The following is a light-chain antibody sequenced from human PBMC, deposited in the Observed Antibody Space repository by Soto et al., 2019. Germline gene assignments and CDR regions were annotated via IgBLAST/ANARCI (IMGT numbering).Light chain of an antibody. CDR1: QGISNY. J-gene: IGKJ3*01. CDR3: QKYNSAPLV. Sequence: DIQMTQSPSSLSASVGDRVTITCRASQGISNYLAWYQQKPGKVPKLLIYAASTLQSGVPSRFSGSGSGTDFTLTISSLQPEDGATYYCQKYNSAPLVFGPGTKVDIK. CDR2: AAS. V-gene: IGKV1-27*01.